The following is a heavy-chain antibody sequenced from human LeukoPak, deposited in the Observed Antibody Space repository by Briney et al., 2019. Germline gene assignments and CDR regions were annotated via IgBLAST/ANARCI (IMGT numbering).Heavy chain of an antibody. V-gene: IGHV3-21*04. D-gene: IGHD3-22*01. J-gene: IGHJ6*03. Sequence: GGSLRLSCAASGFTFDNYGMHWVRQAPGKGLEWVSSISSSSSYIYYADSVKGRFTISRDNSKNTLYLQMNSLRAEDTAVYYCAKRGPSITMIVVGYYYYYMDVWGKGTTVTVSS. CDR2: ISSSSSYI. CDR3: AKRGPSITMIVVGYYYYYMDV. CDR1: GFTFDNYG.